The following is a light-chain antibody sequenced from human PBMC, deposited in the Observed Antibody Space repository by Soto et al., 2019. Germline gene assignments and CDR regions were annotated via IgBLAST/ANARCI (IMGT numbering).Light chain of an antibody. CDR3: QHRHDGRSVWT. V-gene: IGKV3-11*01. CDR2: DAS. CDR1: QSIDIY. J-gene: IGKJ2*02. Sequence: EIVLTQSPATLSFSPGERATLSCRASQSIDIYLAWYQQIPGQAPRLLINDASHRSTGIPARFSGSGTGTDITLTLSSLEPGDFAVYYCQHRHDGRSVWTFGQGTKLEIK.